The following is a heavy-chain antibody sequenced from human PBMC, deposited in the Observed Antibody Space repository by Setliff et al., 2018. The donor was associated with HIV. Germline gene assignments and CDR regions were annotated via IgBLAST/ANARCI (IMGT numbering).Heavy chain of an antibody. Sequence: PSETRSLTCTVSGDSISSGGYYWNWIRQLPGKGLEWIGNMYYSGSTSYNPSLKSRLTISVDTSKNQFSLKLTSVTAADTAVYYCARDPADIRTFDYWGQGTLVTVSS. CDR3: ARDPADIRTFDY. CDR2: MYYSGST. J-gene: IGHJ4*02. V-gene: IGHV4-31*03. D-gene: IGHD3-9*01. CDR1: GDSISSGGYY.